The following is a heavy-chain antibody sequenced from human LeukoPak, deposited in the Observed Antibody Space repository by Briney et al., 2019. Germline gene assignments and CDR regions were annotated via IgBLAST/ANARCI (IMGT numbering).Heavy chain of an antibody. J-gene: IGHJ4*02. V-gene: IGHV3-23*01. CDR2: ISGSGGRT. CDR3: AKAAQVAGRPNLGGHFDY. D-gene: IGHD6-6*01. Sequence: GGSLRLSCAASEFTFSSYAMSWVRQAPGKGLEWVSAISGSGGRTYYAESVKGRFSISRDNNENTLYLQMNSLRAEDTAVYYCAKAAQVAGRPNLGGHFDYWGQGTLVTVSS. CDR1: EFTFSSYA.